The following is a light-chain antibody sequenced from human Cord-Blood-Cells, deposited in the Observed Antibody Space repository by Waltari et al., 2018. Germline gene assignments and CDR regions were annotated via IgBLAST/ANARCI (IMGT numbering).Light chain of an antibody. J-gene: IGLJ1*01. CDR2: DVS. CDR3: SSYTSSSTYV. V-gene: IGLV2-14*01. Sequence: QSALTQPASVSGSPGQSITISCTGTSRDVGGYNNVSWYQQHPGKAPKLMIYDVSSGPSGVSNRFSGSKSGNTASLTISGLQAEDEADYYCSSYTSSSTYVFGTGTKVTVL. CDR1: SRDVGGYNN.